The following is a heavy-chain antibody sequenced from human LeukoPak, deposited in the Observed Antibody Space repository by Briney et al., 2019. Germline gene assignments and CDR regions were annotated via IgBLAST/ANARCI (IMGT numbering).Heavy chain of an antibody. V-gene: IGHV4-34*09. Sequence: SETLSLTCAVYGGSFSGYYWSWIRQPPGKGLEWIGEINHSGSTNYNPSLKSRVTISVDTSKNQFSLKLSSVTAADTAVYYCASLLGRDYYYYGMDVWGQGTTVTVSS. CDR1: GGSFSGYY. J-gene: IGHJ6*02. CDR3: ASLLGRDYYYYGMDV. D-gene: IGHD3-16*01. CDR2: INHSGST.